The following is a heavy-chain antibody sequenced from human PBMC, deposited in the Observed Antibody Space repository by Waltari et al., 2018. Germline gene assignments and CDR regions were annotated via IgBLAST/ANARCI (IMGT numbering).Heavy chain of an antibody. CDR3: ARSLYSSSLLYYYYYMDV. Sequence: QVQLVESGGGVVQPGRSLRLSCAASGFTFSSYAMHWVRPAPGKGLEWVAVISYDGSNKYYADSVKGRFTISRDNSKNTLYLQMNSLRAEDTAVYYCARSLYSSSLLYYYYYMDVWGKGTTVTISS. V-gene: IGHV3-30-3*01. CDR2: ISYDGSNK. J-gene: IGHJ6*03. CDR1: GFTFSSYA. D-gene: IGHD6-6*01.